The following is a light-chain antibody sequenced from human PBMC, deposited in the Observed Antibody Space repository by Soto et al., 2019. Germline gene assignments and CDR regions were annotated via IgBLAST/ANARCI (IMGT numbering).Light chain of an antibody. Sequence: ETVLTQSPGTLSLSPGERATLSCRASQTITSSYLAWYQQKPGQAPRLLIYGASSRATGIPDRFSGSGSGTDFTLTISRLEPEDFAVYYCQHYITSPAMYTFGQGTRLEIK. J-gene: IGKJ2*01. CDR2: GAS. V-gene: IGKV3-20*01. CDR3: QHYITSPAMYT. CDR1: QTITSSY.